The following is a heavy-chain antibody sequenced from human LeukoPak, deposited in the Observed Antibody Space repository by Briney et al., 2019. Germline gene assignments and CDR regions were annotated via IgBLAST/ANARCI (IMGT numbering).Heavy chain of an antibody. V-gene: IGHV4-4*02. J-gene: IGHJ4*02. D-gene: IGHD3-22*01. CDR2: INHSGST. CDR1: GGSISNSNW. CDR3: ARRFDDSIGFWIR. Sequence: SGTLSLTCGVFGGSISNSNWWSWVRQSPGKGLEWIGEINHSGSTNCNPSLKSRVSISQDKSKKQLSLKLSSVTAADTAVYYCARRFDDSIGFWIRWGQGTQVTVSS.